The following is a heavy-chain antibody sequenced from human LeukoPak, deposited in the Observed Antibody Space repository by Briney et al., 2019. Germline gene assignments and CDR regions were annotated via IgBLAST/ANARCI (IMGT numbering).Heavy chain of an antibody. CDR2: IKKDGSEK. D-gene: IGHD5-18*01. Sequence: GGSLRLSCAASGFTFSSYWMNWVRQAPGKGLEWVAKIKKDGSEKYYVDSVKGRFTISRDNAKTSLSLQMNSLRAEDTAVYYCARDLSGITGYTYGRGIDYWGQGTLVTVSS. CDR1: GFTFSSYW. J-gene: IGHJ4*02. CDR3: ARDLSGITGYTYGRGIDY. V-gene: IGHV3-7*01.